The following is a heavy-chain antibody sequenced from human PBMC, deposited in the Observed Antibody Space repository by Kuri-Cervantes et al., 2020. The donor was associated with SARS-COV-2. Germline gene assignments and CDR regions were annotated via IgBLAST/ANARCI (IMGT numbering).Heavy chain of an antibody. CDR2: ISSSSSYI. CDR3: ARGFKQSNGVDY. V-gene: IGHV3-21*01. Sequence: GGSLRLSCAASGFTFSSYSMNWVRQAPGKGLEWVSSISSSSSYIYYADSVKGRFTISRDNAKNSLYLQMNGLRAEDTAVYYCARGFKQSNGVDYWGQGTLVTVSS. CDR1: GFTFSSYS. D-gene: IGHD2-8*01. J-gene: IGHJ4*02.